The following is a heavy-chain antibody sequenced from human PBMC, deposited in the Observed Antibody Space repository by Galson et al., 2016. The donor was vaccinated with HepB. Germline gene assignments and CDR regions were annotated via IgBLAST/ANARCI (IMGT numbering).Heavy chain of an antibody. D-gene: IGHD5-24*01. CDR3: ARRWHALDF. CDR2: IWFEESNK. V-gene: IGHV3-33*08. Sequence: SLRLSCAASGFTFSSYPMHWVRQAPGRGLEWVAVIWFEESNKDDADSVKGRFTITRDNSKNTLYLQMNSLRVEDTAVYYCARRWHALDFWGQGTLVTVSS. J-gene: IGHJ4*02. CDR1: GFTFSSYP.